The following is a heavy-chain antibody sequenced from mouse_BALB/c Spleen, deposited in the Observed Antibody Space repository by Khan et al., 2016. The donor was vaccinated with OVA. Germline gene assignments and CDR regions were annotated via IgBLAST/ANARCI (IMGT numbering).Heavy chain of an antibody. CDR1: GYTFTSYY. CDR2: INPSNGGT. D-gene: IGHD1-1*02. Sequence: QVQLQQSGAELVKPGASVRLSCKASGYTFTSYYLYWVKQRPGHGLEWIGDINPSNGGTNFNENFKTKATLTVDKSSSTAYMQLSSLTSEASAFYYCTRSGYGAFAYWGQGTLVTVSA. J-gene: IGHJ3*01. V-gene: IGHV1S81*02. CDR3: TRSGYGAFAY.